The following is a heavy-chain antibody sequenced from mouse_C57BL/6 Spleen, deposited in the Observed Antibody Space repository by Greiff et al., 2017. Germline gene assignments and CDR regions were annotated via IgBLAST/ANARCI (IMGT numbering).Heavy chain of an antibody. CDR1: GYTFTSYW. D-gene: IGHD1-1*01. Sequence: VQLQQPGAELVMPGASVKLSCKASGYTFTSYWMHWVKQRPGQGLEWIGEIDPSDSYPNYNQKFKGKSTLTVDKSSSPAYMQLSSLTSKDSAVYYCARSYYYGSSYDGFAYWGQGTLVTVSA. V-gene: IGHV1-69*01. J-gene: IGHJ3*01. CDR2: IDPSDSYP. CDR3: ARSYYYGSSYDGFAY.